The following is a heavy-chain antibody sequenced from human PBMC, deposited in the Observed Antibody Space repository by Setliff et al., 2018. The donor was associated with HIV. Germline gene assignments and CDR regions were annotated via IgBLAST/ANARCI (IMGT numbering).Heavy chain of an antibody. CDR2: IYTSGST. Sequence: TLSLTCTVSGGSISSGSYYWSWIRQPAGKGLEWIGHIYTSGSTNYNPSLKSRVTISLDTSKKHFSLDLYSVTAADTAVYYCARDHNSGTLHAFDLWGQGTKVTVSS. V-gene: IGHV4-61*09. D-gene: IGHD1-26*01. J-gene: IGHJ3*01. CDR3: ARDHNSGTLHAFDL. CDR1: GGSISSGSYY.